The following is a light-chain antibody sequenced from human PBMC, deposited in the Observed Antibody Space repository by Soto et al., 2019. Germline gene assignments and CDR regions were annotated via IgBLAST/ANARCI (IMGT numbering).Light chain of an antibody. CDR1: SSDVGGYNY. CDR2: DVS. CDR3: CSYAGSYMGYV. J-gene: IGLJ1*01. V-gene: IGLV2-11*01. Sequence: QSALTQPRSVSGSPGQSVTISCTGTSSDVGGYNYVSWYQQHPGKAPKLMIYDVSKRPSGVPDRFSGSKSGNTASLTISGLRAEDEADYYCCSYAGSYMGYVFGTGTKVTVL.